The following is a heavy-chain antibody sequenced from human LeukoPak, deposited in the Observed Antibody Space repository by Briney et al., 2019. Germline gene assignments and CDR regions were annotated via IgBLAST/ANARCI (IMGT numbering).Heavy chain of an antibody. J-gene: IGHJ4*02. D-gene: IGHD6-19*01. CDR3: ARDQWWQFIAVAITSYFDS. Sequence: PGGSLRLSCAASGFTFNTYWMSWVRQAPGKGLEWVANINQDGNDKYYVDSVKGRFTISKDNAKNSLYLQMNNLRAEDTAVYYCARDQWWQFIAVAITSYFDSWGQGTLVTVSS. V-gene: IGHV3-7*01. CDR2: INQDGNDK. CDR1: GFTFNTYW.